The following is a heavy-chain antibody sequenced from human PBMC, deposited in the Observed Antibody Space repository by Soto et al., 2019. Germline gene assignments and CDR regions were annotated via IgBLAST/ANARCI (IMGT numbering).Heavy chain of an antibody. CDR3: ARGTKKYYFDY. CDR1: GGSFSGYY. J-gene: IGHJ4*02. CDR2: INHSGST. V-gene: IGHV4-34*01. Sequence: SETLSLTCAVYGGSFSGYYWSWIRQPPGKGLEWIGEINHSGSTNYNPSLKSRVTISVDTSKNQFSLKLSSVTAADTAVYYCARGTKKYYFDYWGQGTLVTVSS.